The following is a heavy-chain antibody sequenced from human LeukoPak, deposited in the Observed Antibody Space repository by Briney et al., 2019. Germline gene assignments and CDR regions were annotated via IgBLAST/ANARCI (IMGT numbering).Heavy chain of an antibody. J-gene: IGHJ4*02. D-gene: IGHD2-8*01. Sequence: NPSETLSLTCAVYGGSFSGYYWSWIRQPPGKGLEWIGEINHSGSTNYNPSLKSRVTISVDTSKNQFSLKLSSVTAADTAVYYCARGRRMRYFDYWGQGTLVTVSS. CDR1: GGSFSGYY. V-gene: IGHV4-34*01. CDR3: ARGRRMRYFDY. CDR2: INHSGST.